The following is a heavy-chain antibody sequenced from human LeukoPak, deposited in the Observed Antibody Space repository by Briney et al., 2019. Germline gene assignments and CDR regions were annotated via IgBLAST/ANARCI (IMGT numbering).Heavy chain of an antibody. D-gene: IGHD1-20*01. CDR3: ARDSNPYNWNGAWAFDI. CDR1: GGTFSSYA. CDR2: IIPIFGTA. V-gene: IGHV1-69*05. Sequence: SVKVSCKASGGTFSSYAISWVRQAPGQGLESMGRIIPIFGTANYAQKFQGRVTITTDESTSTAYMELSSLRSEDTAVYYCARDSNPYNWNGAWAFDIWGQGTMVTVSS. J-gene: IGHJ3*02.